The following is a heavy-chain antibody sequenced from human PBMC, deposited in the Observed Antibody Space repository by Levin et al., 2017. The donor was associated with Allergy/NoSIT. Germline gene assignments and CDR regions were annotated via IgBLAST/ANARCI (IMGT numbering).Heavy chain of an antibody. CDR2: IYSDGKT. J-gene: IGHJ4*02. D-gene: IGHD2-2*01. Sequence: QTGGSLRLSCAASGFTVSSNYMTWVRQVPGKGLECVSVIYSDGKTYYADSVKGRFTISRDNFKNTLYLQMNSLRGEDTAIYYCARGGCSSTSCLDNWGQGTLVTVSP. CDR3: ARGGCSSTSCLDN. CDR1: GFTVSSNY. V-gene: IGHV3-53*01.